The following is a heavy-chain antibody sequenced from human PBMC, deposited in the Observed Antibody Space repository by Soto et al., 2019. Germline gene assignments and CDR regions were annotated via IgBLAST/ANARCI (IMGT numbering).Heavy chain of an antibody. CDR3: ARERGRQYDPLTGYSRAPYYGMDV. CDR2: IYYSGST. V-gene: IGHV4-59*12. J-gene: IGHJ6*02. CDR1: GGSISSYY. D-gene: IGHD3-9*01. Sequence: SETQSLTCTVSGGSISSYYWSWIRQPPGKGLEWIGYIYYSGSTNYNPSLKSRVTISVDTSKNQFSLNLISVTAADTAVYYCARERGRQYDPLTGYSRAPYYGMDVWGQGTTVTVSS.